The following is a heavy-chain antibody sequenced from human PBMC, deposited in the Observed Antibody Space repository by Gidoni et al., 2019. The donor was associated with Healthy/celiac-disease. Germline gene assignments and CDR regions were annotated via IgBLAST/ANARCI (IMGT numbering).Heavy chain of an antibody. V-gene: IGHV3-74*01. D-gene: IGHD1-7*01. J-gene: IGHJ6*02. Sequence: EVQLVEYGGGLVQPGGSMRLSCAASGFTFRSYWMHGVRQAPGKGLGWVSRINSDGSSTIYADSGKGRFTISRDNAKNTLYLQMTSLRAEDTAVYYCARVWNYVNYYGMDVWGQGTTVTVSS. CDR2: INSDGSST. CDR3: ARVWNYVNYYGMDV. CDR1: GFTFRSYW.